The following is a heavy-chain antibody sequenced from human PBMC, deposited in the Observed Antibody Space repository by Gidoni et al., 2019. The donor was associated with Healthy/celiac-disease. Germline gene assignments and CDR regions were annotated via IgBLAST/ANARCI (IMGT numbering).Heavy chain of an antibody. V-gene: IGHV3-21*01. D-gene: IGHD1-1*01. Sequence: EVQLVESGGGLVKPGGSLRLACAASGFTFSSGSMNWVRQAPGKGLEWVSSISSSSSYIYYADSVKGRFTISRDNAKNSLYLQMNSLRAEDTAVYYCARDQLGVSADYYGMDVWGQGTTVTVSS. CDR3: ARDQLGVSADYYGMDV. CDR1: GFTFSSGS. CDR2: ISSSSSYI. J-gene: IGHJ6*02.